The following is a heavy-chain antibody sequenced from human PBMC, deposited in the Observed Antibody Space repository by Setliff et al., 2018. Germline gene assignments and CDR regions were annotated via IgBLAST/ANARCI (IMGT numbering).Heavy chain of an antibody. Sequence: SETLSLTCTASGYSISSGYIWGWIRQPPGKGLEWIGCVYYSGNTDYNPSLKSRVTMSADTSKNQFSLKLKSVTAADTAVYYSTRNFLGWLARFWGRGTLVTVSS. V-gene: IGHV4-38-2*02. CDR2: VYYSGNT. CDR3: TRNFLGWLARF. J-gene: IGHJ4*02. D-gene: IGHD6-19*01. CDR1: GYSISSGYI.